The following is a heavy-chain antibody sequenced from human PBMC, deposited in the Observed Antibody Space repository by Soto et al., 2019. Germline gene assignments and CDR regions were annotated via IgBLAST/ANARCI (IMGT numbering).Heavy chain of an antibody. J-gene: IGHJ6*02. CDR1: GFSLSNARMG. V-gene: IGHV2-26*01. CDR3: ARIWGPYYYYGMDV. Sequence: QVTLKESGPVLVKPTETLTLTCTVSGFSLSNARMGVSWIRQPPGKALEWLAHIFSNDEKSYSTSLKSRLTNSKDTSKSQMVLTMTNMDPVDTATYYCARIWGPYYYYGMDVWGQGTTVTVSS. CDR2: IFSNDEK. D-gene: IGHD7-27*01.